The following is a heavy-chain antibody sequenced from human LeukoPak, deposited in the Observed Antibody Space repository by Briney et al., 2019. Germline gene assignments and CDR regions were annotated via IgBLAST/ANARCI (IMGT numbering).Heavy chain of an antibody. D-gene: IGHD4-17*01. V-gene: IGHV3-20*04. CDR1: GFTFEDYG. CDR2: INWAGGST. Sequence: PGGSLTLSCGASGFTFEDYGMAWVRQAPGKGLEWVSAINWAGGSTDYADSVKGRFTISRDNAKKSLYLQMNSLRAEDTAFYYCARGYGDYLYWGQGTLITVSS. J-gene: IGHJ4*02. CDR3: ARGYGDYLY.